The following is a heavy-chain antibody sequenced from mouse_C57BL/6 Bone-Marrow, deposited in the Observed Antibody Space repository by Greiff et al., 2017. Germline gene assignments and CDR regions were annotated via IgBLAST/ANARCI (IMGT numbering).Heavy chain of an antibody. D-gene: IGHD2-4*01. V-gene: IGHV1-78*01. Sequence: QVQLQQSDAELVQPGASVKISCKVSGYTFTDHTIHWMKQRPEQGLEWIGYIYPRDGSTEYNEKFKGKATLTADKSSSTAYMQLNSLTSEDSAIDFCARHYDYDWFAYWGQGTLVTVSA. CDR1: GYTFTDHT. CDR3: ARHYDYDWFAY. J-gene: IGHJ3*01. CDR2: IYPRDGST.